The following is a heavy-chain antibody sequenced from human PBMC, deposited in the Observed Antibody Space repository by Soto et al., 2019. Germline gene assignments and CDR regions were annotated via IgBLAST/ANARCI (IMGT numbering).Heavy chain of an antibody. V-gene: IGHV3-33*01. J-gene: IGHJ4*02. Sequence: VQLVESGGGVVQPGRSLRLSCAASGFTFSSYGMHWVRQAPGKGLEWVAVIWYDGSNKYYADSVKGRFTISRDNSKNTLYLQMNSLRAEDTAVYYCARGFLWFGELNPILWYFDYWGQGTLVTVSS. CDR1: GFTFSSYG. D-gene: IGHD3-10*01. CDR2: IWYDGSNK. CDR3: ARGFLWFGELNPILWYFDY.